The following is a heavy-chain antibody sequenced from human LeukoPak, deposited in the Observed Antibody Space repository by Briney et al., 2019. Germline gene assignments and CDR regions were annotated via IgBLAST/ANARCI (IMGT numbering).Heavy chain of an antibody. CDR2: ISGNGGST. CDR3: ARDREAGTRTGDVFDI. D-gene: IGHD3-10*01. J-gene: IGHJ3*02. CDR1: GFTFSDYY. Sequence: GGSLRLSCAASGFTFSDYYMSWIRQAPGKGLEWVSYISGNGGSTHYADSVKGRFTISRDNAKNSLYLQMNSLRDEDTAVFYCARDREAGTRTGDVFDIWGQGTMVTVSS. V-gene: IGHV3-11*01.